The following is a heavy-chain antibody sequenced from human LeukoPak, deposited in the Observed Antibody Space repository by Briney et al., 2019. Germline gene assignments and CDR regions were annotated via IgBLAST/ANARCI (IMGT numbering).Heavy chain of an antibody. CDR2: ITGSDGST. D-gene: IGHD3-22*01. CDR1: GFPFSSYA. V-gene: IGHV3-23*01. Sequence: GGSLRLSCAAFGFPFSSYAMSWVRQAPGKGLEWVSAITGSDGSTYYAYSVKGRFTISRDNSKNTLYLQMNSLRAEDTAVYYCATHTSGYYSIDYWGQGTLVTVSS. CDR3: ATHTSGYYSIDY. J-gene: IGHJ4*02.